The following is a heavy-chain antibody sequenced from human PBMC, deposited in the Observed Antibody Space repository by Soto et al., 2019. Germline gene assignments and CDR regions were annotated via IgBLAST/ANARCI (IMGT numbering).Heavy chain of an antibody. V-gene: IGHV3-66*01. J-gene: IGHJ6*02. CDR1: GFSVTNNY. Sequence: PGGSLRLSCAASGFSVTNNYMNWVRQAPGKGLEWVSIIDIGGNTYYADSVKDRFTISRDNSRNTLYLHMDSLRAEDTAVYYCASPYGDYVGFDYYYGMDVWGQGTTVTVSS. CDR3: ASPYGDYVGFDYYYGMDV. CDR2: IDIGGNT. D-gene: IGHD4-17*01.